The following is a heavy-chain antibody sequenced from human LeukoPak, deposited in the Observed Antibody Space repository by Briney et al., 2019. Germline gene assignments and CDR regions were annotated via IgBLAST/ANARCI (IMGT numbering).Heavy chain of an antibody. CDR1: GYTLTELS. CDR2: FDPEDGET. V-gene: IGHV1-24*01. D-gene: IGHD6-19*01. Sequence: ASVKVSCKVSGYTLTELSMHWVRQAPGKGLEWMGGFDPEDGETIYAQKFQGRVTMTEDTSTDTAYMELSSLRSEDTAVYYCATLGDSSGPAYYHYYMDVWGKGTTVTVSS. J-gene: IGHJ6*03. CDR3: ATLGDSSGPAYYHYYMDV.